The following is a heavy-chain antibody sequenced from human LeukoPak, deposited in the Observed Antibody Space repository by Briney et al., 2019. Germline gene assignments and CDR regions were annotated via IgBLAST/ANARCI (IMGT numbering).Heavy chain of an antibody. CDR2: ISSSSSTI. CDR1: GFTFSSYS. J-gene: IGHJ4*02. CDR3: ARKSSTVENGNYFDY. D-gene: IGHD4-23*01. Sequence: PGGSLRLSCAASGFTFSSYSMNWVRQAPGEGLEWVSYISSSSSTIYYADSVKGRFTISRDNAKNSLYLQMNSLRDEDTAVYYCARKSSTVENGNYFDYWGQGTLVTVSS. V-gene: IGHV3-48*02.